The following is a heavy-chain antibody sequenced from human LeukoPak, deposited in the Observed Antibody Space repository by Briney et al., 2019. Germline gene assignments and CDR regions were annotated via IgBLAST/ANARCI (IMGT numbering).Heavy chain of an antibody. CDR2: INHSGST. J-gene: IGHJ4*02. V-gene: IGHV4-34*01. Sequence: SETLSLTCAVYGGSFSGYYWSWIRQPPGKGLEWIGEINHSGSTNYNPSLKSRVTISVDTSKNQFSLKLSSVTAADTAVYDCARATRMVYYDFWSDYGSSPEEYWGQGTLVTVSS. CDR1: GGSFSGYY. D-gene: IGHD3-3*01. CDR3: ARATRMVYYDFWSDYGSSPEEY.